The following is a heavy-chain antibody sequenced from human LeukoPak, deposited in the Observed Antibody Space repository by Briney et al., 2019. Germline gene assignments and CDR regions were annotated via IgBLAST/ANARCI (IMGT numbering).Heavy chain of an antibody. J-gene: IGHJ3*02. CDR3: ARVQGHPPNGLDI. CDR1: GFTFSSYW. D-gene: IGHD2-8*01. V-gene: IGHV3-74*01. Sequence: GGSLRLSCAASGFTFSSYWMHWVRQAPGKGLVRVSRINSDGSSTSYADSVKGRFTISRDNAKNTLYLQMNSLRAEDTAVYYCARVQGHPPNGLDIWGQGTMVTVSS. CDR2: INSDGSST.